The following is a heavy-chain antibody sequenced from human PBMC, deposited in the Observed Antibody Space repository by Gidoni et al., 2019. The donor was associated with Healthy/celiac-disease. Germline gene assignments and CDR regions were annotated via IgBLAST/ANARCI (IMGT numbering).Heavy chain of an antibody. D-gene: IGHD6-13*01. V-gene: IGHV3-21*01. CDR3: ARDQQQLERNYYYYYGMDV. J-gene: IGHJ6*02. CDR1: GFTFSSYS. CDR2: ISSSSSYI. Sequence: EVQLVESGGGLVKPGGSLRLSCAASGFTFSSYSMNWVGQAPGKGLEWVSSISSSSSYIYYADSVKGRFTISRDNAKNSLYLQMNSLRAEDTAVYYCARDQQQLERNYYYYYGMDVWGQGTTVTVSS.